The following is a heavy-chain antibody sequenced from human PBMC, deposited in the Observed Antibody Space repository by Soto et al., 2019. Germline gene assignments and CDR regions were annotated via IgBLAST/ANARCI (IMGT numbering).Heavy chain of an antibody. Sequence: GASVKVSCKTSGYTFTNYGINWMRQAPGQGLEWMGWISAYNGNKRFAQKFQDRVTLTTDASTSTAYMELSSLTADDTAVFYCARLAPGRITFRPAGEYWGQGTLVTVSS. CDR1: GYTFTNYG. CDR3: ARLAPGRITFRPAGEY. J-gene: IGHJ4*02. V-gene: IGHV1-18*01. D-gene: IGHD2-15*01. CDR2: ISAYNGNK.